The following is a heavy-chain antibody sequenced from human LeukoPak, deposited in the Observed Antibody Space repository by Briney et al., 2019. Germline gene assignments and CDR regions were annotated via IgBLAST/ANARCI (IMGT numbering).Heavy chain of an antibody. CDR3: AKAWGYYYGSGSYYNEDY. J-gene: IGHJ4*02. D-gene: IGHD3-10*01. Sequence: GGSLRLSCVASGFTLTSGAMNWVRQAPGKGLEWVSATVSRGTTQYADSVKGRFTVSRDTSKNTLYLQMNSLRADDTAVYYCAKAWGYYYGSGSYYNEDYWGQGTLVTVSS. V-gene: IGHV3-23*01. CDR2: TVSRGTT. CDR1: GFTLTSGA.